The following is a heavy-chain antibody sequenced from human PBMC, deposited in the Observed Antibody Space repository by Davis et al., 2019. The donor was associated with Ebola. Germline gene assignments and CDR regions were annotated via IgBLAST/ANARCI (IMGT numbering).Heavy chain of an antibody. Sequence: PGGSLRLSCAASGFNFSDYYMSWIRQAPGKGLEWVSYISSSGSTIYYADSVKGRFTISRDNAKNSLYLQMNSLRAEDTAVYYCARADYGGYWYSDLWGRGTLVTVSS. CDR1: GFNFSDYY. CDR2: ISSSGSTI. CDR3: ARADYGGYWYSDL. J-gene: IGHJ2*01. V-gene: IGHV3-11*01. D-gene: IGHD4-23*01.